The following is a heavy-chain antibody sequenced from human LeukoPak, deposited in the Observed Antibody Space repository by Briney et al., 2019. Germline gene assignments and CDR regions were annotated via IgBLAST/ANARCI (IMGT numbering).Heavy chain of an antibody. CDR2: INWNGGNT. CDR3: ARTRDDYWSVS. V-gene: IGHV3-20*04. J-gene: IGHJ5*02. D-gene: IGHD5-12*01. CDR1: GFTFDDYG. Sequence: GGCLRLSCAASGFTFDDYGMSWVRQGPGKGLGWVSGINWNGGNTGYADSVKGRFTIFRDNAKNSLYLEMDSLRVEDTALYYCARTRDDYWSVSWGQGALVTVSS.